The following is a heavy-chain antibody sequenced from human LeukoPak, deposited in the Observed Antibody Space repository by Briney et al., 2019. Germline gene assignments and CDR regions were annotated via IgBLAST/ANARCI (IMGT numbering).Heavy chain of an antibody. J-gene: IGHJ3*02. V-gene: IGHV1-8*01. CDR1: GYTFTSYD. CDR3: ARAAYGDYRDDAFDI. D-gene: IGHD4-17*01. CDR2: MNPNSGNT. Sequence: ASVKVSCKASGYTFTSYDINWVRQATGRGLEWMGWMNPNSGNTGYAQKFQGRVTMTRNTSISTAYMELSSLRSEDTAVYYCARAAYGDYRDDAFDIWGQGTMVTVSS.